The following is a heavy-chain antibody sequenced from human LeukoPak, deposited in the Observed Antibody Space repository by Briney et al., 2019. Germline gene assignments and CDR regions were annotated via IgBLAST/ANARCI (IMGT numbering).Heavy chain of an antibody. V-gene: IGHV3-23*01. CDR1: GFTFSSYG. CDR3: AKDLSIAVAGKLFDY. CDR2: ISGSGDST. J-gene: IGHJ4*02. D-gene: IGHD6-19*01. Sequence: PGGSLRLSCAASGFTFSSYGMSWVRQAPGKGLEWVSGISGSGDSTYYADSVKGRFTISRDNFKNTLYLQLNSLRAEDTAVYYCAKDLSIAVAGKLFDYWGQGTLVTVSS.